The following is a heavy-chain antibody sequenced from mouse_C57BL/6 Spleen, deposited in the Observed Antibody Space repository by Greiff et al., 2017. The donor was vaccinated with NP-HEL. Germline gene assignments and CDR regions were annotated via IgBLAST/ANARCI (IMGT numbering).Heavy chain of an antibody. CDR3: ARERGVVAYYFDY. Sequence: QVQLQQPGAELVRPGSSVKLSCKASGYTFTSYWMHWVKQRPIQGLEWIGNIDPSDSETHYNQKFKDKATLTVDKSSSTAYMQLSSLTSEDSAVYYCARERGVVAYYFDYWGQGTTLTVSS. CDR1: GYTFTSYW. V-gene: IGHV1-52*01. CDR2: IDPSDSET. J-gene: IGHJ2*01. D-gene: IGHD1-1*01.